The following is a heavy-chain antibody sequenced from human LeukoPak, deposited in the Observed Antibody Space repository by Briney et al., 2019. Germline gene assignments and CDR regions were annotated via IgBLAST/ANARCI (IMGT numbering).Heavy chain of an antibody. Sequence: GESLKISCKGSGYSFTSYWIGWVRQMPGKGLEWMGIIYPGDSDIRYSPSFQGQVTISADKSISTAYLQWSSLKASDTAMYYCARLNRTDRISYYDFWSGYYPYYFDYWGQGTLVTVSS. D-gene: IGHD3-3*01. CDR2: IYPGDSDI. J-gene: IGHJ4*02. V-gene: IGHV5-51*01. CDR1: GYSFTSYW. CDR3: ARLNRTDRISYYDFWSGYYPYYFDY.